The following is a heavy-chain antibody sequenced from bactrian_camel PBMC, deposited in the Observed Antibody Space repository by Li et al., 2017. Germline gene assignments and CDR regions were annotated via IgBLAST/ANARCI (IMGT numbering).Heavy chain of an antibody. CDR1: GYKPYY. CDR2: IDTSGGT. J-gene: IGHJ4*01. Sequence: HVQLVESGGGSVQAGGSLKLSCVVSGYKPYYMAWFRQAPGNEREAVAFIDTSGGTNYAYSVVGRFTISKDNAKSTVYLQMNRLKTEDTALYYCATRLSYGCTYSTSDGCYTHRGQGTQVTVS. D-gene: IGHD2*01. V-gene: IGHV3S53*01.